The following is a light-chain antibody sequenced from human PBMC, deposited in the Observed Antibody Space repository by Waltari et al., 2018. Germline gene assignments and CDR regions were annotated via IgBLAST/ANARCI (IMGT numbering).Light chain of an antibody. Sequence: DIQLTQSPSFLSASVGDRVTTTCRSSPGISSYLAWYQQKAGKAPKLLIHTASTLQGGVPSRFSGSGSGTDFTLTISSLQPEDFATYYCQQRNSYPITFGQGTRLEIK. CDR2: TAS. J-gene: IGKJ5*01. CDR3: QQRNSYPIT. V-gene: IGKV1-9*01. CDR1: PGISSY.